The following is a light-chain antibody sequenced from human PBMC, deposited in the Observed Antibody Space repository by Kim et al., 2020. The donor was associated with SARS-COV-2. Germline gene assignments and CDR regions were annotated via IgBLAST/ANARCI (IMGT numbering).Light chain of an antibody. Sequence: ASVGDRVTITCRASQGINSYLALYQQKSGKAPKLLMYAASTLQSGVPLRFSGSGSGTEFTLTINSLQSEDFATYYCHQLNAYPLTFGGGTKVDIK. V-gene: IGKV1-9*01. CDR1: QGINSY. CDR2: AAS. CDR3: HQLNAYPLT. J-gene: IGKJ4*01.